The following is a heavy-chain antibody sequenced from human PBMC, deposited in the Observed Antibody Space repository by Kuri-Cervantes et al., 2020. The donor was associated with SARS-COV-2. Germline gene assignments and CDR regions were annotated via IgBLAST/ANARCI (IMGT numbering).Heavy chain of an antibody. D-gene: IGHD3-22*01. V-gene: IGHV3-15*01. Sequence: GGSLRLSCAASGFTFSNAWMIWVRQAPGKGLEWVGRIKSKTDGETTDYAAPVKGSFTISRDDSKNTLYLQMNSLKTEDTAVYYCTTPYYYDSSGYGFYYYMDVWGKGTTVTVSS. J-gene: IGHJ6*03. CDR1: GFTFSNAW. CDR2: IKSKTDGETT. CDR3: TTPYYYDSSGYGFYYYMDV.